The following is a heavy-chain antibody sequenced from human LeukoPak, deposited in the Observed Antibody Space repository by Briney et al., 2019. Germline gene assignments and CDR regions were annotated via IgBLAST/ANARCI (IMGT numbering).Heavy chain of an antibody. Sequence: GGSLRLSCAASGFTFSSYAMHWVRQAPGKGLEWVAVISYDGSNKYYADSVKGRFTISRDNSKNTVFLQMNSLRAEDTAVYYCAKWGDYDVLTGYYVSDCWGQGTLVTVSS. CDR1: GFTFSSYA. CDR3: AKWGDYDVLTGYYVSDC. V-gene: IGHV3-30*04. D-gene: IGHD3-9*01. J-gene: IGHJ4*02. CDR2: ISYDGSNK.